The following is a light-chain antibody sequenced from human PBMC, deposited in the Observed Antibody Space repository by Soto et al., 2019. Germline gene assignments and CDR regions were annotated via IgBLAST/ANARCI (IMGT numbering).Light chain of an antibody. Sequence: DIQMTQSPSTLPASVGDRVTITCRASQTIGDWLAWYQQKPGKVPKLLIYKASTLEGGVPSRVSGSGSGTEFTLTISSLQPDDFATYYCQQSHFYWTFGQGTKVEIK. CDR1: QTIGDW. V-gene: IGKV1-5*03. J-gene: IGKJ1*01. CDR2: KAS. CDR3: QQSHFYWT.